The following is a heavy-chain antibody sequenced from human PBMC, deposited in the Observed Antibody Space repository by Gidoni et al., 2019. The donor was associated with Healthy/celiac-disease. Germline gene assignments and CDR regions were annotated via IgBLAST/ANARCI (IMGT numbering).Heavy chain of an antibody. CDR1: GFTFRSYA. CDR3: AKPQFYYDSSGRQSPLGMDV. CDR2: ISGRGGST. V-gene: IGHV3-23*01. J-gene: IGHJ6*02. D-gene: IGHD3-22*01. Sequence: EVQLLESGGGLVQPGGSLRLSCAASGFTFRSYAMTWVRQAPGQGMEWVSAISGRGGSTYYADSVKGRFTISRDNSKNTLYLQMNSLRAEDTAVYYCAKPQFYYDSSGRQSPLGMDVWGQGTTVTVSS.